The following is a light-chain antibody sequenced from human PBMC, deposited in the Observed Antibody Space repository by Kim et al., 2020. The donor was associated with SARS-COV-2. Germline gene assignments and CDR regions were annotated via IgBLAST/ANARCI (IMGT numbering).Light chain of an antibody. V-gene: IGLV6-57*03. CDR1: SGSIASNY. Sequence: KTVTIYCTRSSGSIASNYVQWYQQRPGSAPTTVIYEDNQRPSGVPHRFSGSIDSSSNSASLTISGLKTEDEADYYCQSYDSSNHVVFGGGTQLTVL. CDR3: QSYDSSNHVV. CDR2: EDN. J-gene: IGLJ2*01.